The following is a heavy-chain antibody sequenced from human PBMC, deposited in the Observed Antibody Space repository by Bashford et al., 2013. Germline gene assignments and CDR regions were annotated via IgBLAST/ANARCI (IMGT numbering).Heavy chain of an antibody. CDR3: ARVVAILGHVDYYYYAMDV. J-gene: IGHJ6*02. D-gene: IGHD2-21*01. CDR2: IIPISGAS. Sequence: SVKVSCKASGGSFTSYSISWVRQAPGQGLEYMGGIIPISGASNYAQKFQGRVTITADESTSTAYMELSSLISADTAVYYCARVVAILGHVDYYYYAMDVWGQGTTVTVSS. V-gene: IGHV1-69*13. CDR1: GGSFTSYS.